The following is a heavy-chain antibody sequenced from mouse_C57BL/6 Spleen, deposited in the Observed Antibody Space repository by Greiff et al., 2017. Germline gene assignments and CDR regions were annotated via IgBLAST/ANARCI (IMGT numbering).Heavy chain of an antibody. CDR1: GYTFTSYG. D-gene: IGHD1-1*01. V-gene: IGHV1-81*01. CDR2: IYPRSGNT. CDR3: ARMGYYGLYWYFDV. J-gene: IGHJ1*03. Sequence: VQGVESGAELARPGASVKLSCKASGYTFTSYGISWVKQRTGQGLEWIGEIYPRSGNTYYNEKFKGKATLTADKSSSTAYMELRSLTSEDSAVYFCARMGYYGLYWYFDVWGTGTTVTVSS.